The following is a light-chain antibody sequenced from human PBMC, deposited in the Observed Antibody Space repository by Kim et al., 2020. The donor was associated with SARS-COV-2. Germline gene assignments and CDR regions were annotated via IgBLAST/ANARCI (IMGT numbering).Light chain of an antibody. CDR1: SSDVGNYNR. V-gene: IGLV2-18*02. CDR2: EVS. Sequence: SALTQPPSVSGSPGQSVTISCTGTSSDVGNYNRVSWYQQPPGTAPKLMIYEVSNRPSGVPERFSGSKSGNTASLTISGLQAEDEADYYCSSYTSSSTYVFGTGTKVTVL. CDR3: SSYTSSSTYV. J-gene: IGLJ1*01.